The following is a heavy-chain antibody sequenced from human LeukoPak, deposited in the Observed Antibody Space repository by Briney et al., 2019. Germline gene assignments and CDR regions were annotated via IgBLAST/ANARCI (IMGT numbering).Heavy chain of an antibody. J-gene: IGHJ4*02. D-gene: IGHD2-2*01. Sequence: GGSLRLSCAASGFTFSSYAMSWVRQAPGKGLEWVSGISGSGGSTYYADSVKGRFTISRDNSKNTVYLQMNSLRAEDTAVYYCAKVGPGCSSTSCYPGYWGQGTLVTVSS. CDR2: ISGSGGST. CDR3: AKVGPGCSSTSCYPGY. V-gene: IGHV3-23*01. CDR1: GFTFSSYA.